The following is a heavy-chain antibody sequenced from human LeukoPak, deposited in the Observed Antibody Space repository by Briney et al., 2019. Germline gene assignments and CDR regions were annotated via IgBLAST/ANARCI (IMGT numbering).Heavy chain of an antibody. CDR1: GGSISSGDYY. CDR2: IYYSGST. V-gene: IGHV4-30-4*01. CDR3: ARAHYDSSWYEWGVGYYFDY. Sequence: SQTLSLTCTVSGGSISSGDYYWSWIRQPPGKGLEWIGYIYYSGSTYYNPSLKSRVTISVDTSKNQFSLKLSSVTAADTAVYYCARAHYDSSWYEWGVGYYFDYWGQGTLVAVTS. D-gene: IGHD6-13*01. J-gene: IGHJ4*02.